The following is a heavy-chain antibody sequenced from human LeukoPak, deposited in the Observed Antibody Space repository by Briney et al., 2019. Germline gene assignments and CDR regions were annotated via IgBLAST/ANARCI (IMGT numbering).Heavy chain of an antibody. V-gene: IGHV3-23*01. D-gene: IGHD2-21*02. CDR2: ISGSGGST. CDR1: GSTFSSYA. Sequence: GGSLRLSCAASGSTFSSYAMSWVRQAPGKGLEWVSAISGSGGSTYYADSVKRRSTISRDNSKNTLYLQMNSLRAEDTAVYYCATTRYIVVVTAIPNWFDPWGQGTLVTVSS. J-gene: IGHJ5*02. CDR3: ATTRYIVVVTAIPNWFDP.